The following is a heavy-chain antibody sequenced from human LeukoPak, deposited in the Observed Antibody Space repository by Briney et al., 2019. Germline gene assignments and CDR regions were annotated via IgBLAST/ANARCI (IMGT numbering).Heavy chain of an antibody. CDR1: GFTFSNYG. Sequence: PGGSLRLSCAASGFTFSNYGIHRVRQAPGKGLEWVAAISYDGKNKHYTDSVKGRFTLSRDNSKNTLYLQMTSLRGDDTAVYYCAKRGDFTGTDCYYFDYWGQGTSVTVSS. CDR2: ISYDGKNK. D-gene: IGHD2-21*02. J-gene: IGHJ4*02. V-gene: IGHV3-30*18. CDR3: AKRGDFTGTDCYYFDY.